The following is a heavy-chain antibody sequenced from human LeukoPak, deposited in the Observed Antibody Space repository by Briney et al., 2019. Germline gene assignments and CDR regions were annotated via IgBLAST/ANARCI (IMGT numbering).Heavy chain of an antibody. CDR2: INPSGGST. CDR3: ARDRSDTRGYSGLPTN. CDR1: GYTFTSYY. Sequence: ASVKVSCKASGYTFTSYYMHWVRQAPGQGLEWMGIINPSGGSTSYAQKFQGRVTMTGDTSTSTVYMELSSLRSEDTAVYYCARDRSDTRGYSGLPTNWGQGTLVTVSS. V-gene: IGHV1-46*01. D-gene: IGHD5-12*01. J-gene: IGHJ4*02.